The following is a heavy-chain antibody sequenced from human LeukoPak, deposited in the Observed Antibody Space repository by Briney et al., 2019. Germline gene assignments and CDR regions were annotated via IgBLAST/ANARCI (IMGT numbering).Heavy chain of an antibody. CDR3: AISDDYNNYGFDY. Sequence: PSETLSLTCAVYGGSFSNYFWSWIRQPPGKGVEWIGEINHSGGTNYNPSLKSRVTISVDTSKNQFSLKLSSVTAADTAVYYCAISDDYNNYGFDYWGQGTLVTVSS. D-gene: IGHD4-11*01. J-gene: IGHJ4*02. V-gene: IGHV4-34*01. CDR2: INHSGGT. CDR1: GGSFSNYF.